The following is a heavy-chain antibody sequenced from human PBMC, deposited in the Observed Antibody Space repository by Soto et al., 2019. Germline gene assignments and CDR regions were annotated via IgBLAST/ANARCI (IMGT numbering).Heavy chain of an antibody. CDR2: ISGSGGST. CDR1: GFTFSSYA. J-gene: IGHJ6*02. Sequence: PGGSLSLSCAASGFTFSSYAMSWVRQAPGKGLEWVSAISGSGGSTYYADSVKGRFTISRDNSKNTLYLQMNSLRAEDTAVYYCAKDNLQYPSTCVYGMDVWGQGTTVTVSS. CDR3: AKDNLQYPSTCVYGMDV. V-gene: IGHV3-23*01. D-gene: IGHD4-4*01.